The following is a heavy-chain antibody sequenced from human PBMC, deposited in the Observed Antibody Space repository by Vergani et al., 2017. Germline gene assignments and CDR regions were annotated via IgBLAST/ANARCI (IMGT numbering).Heavy chain of an antibody. V-gene: IGHV1-69*11. D-gene: IGHD6-13*01. CDR1: GGTFSSYA. CDR3: ARDTISSSWYAYYYDYYMDV. J-gene: IGHJ6*03. Sequence: QVQLVQSGAEVKKPGSSVKVSCKASGGTFSSYAISWVRQAPGQGLEWMGRIIPILGTANYAQKFQGRVTITADASTSTAYMELSSLRSEDTAVYYCARDTISSSWYAYYYDYYMDVWGKGTTVTVS. CDR2: IIPILGTA.